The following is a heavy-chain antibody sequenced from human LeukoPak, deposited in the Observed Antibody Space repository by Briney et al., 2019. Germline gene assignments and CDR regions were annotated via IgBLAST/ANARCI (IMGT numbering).Heavy chain of an antibody. Sequence: SETLSLTCTVSGGSFTSGSYYWSWIRQPPGKELEWIVYIHYSGSTTYNPSLKSRVTMSLDTFKNQFSQKLNSVTAADTAVYYCAIGSVFEGLHYWGQGTLVTVSS. J-gene: IGHJ4*02. CDR3: AIGSVFEGLHY. CDR1: GGSFTSGSYY. V-gene: IGHV4-61*01. D-gene: IGHD3-10*01. CDR2: IHYSGST.